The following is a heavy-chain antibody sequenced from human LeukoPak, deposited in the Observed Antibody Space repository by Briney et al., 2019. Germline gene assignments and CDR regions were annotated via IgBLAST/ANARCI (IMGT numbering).Heavy chain of an antibody. CDR1: GYTFTSYG. CDR2: ISAYNGNT. D-gene: IGHD3-10*01. V-gene: IGHV1-18*01. CDR3: ARVGAWAVRGVPWAYYYYYMDV. Sequence: EASVKVSCKASGYTFTSYGISWVRQAPGQGLEWMGWISAYNGNTNYAQKLQGRVTMTTDTSTSTAYMELRSLRSDDTAVYYCARVGAWAVRGVPWAYYYYYMDVWGKGTTVTISS. J-gene: IGHJ6*03.